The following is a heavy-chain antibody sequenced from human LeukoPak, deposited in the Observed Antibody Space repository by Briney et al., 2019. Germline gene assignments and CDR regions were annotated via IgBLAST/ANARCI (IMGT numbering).Heavy chain of an antibody. Sequence: ASVKVSCKASGYTFMNYDISWVRQAPGQGLEWMGRISTSNGNTDYAQKFQGRVTITADESATAVYMQLSSLRPEDTAVYYCAPLGYCTGGTCYGWGQGTLVTVS. J-gene: IGHJ4*02. CDR1: GYTFMNYD. D-gene: IGHD2-8*02. CDR3: APLGYCTGGTCYG. CDR2: ISTSNGNT. V-gene: IGHV1-18*01.